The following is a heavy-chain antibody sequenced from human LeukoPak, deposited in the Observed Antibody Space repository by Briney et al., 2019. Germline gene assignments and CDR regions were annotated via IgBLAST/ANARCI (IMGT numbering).Heavy chain of an antibody. CDR3: AKRGRAEYSYGHFDY. D-gene: IGHD5-18*01. V-gene: IGHV3-23*01. J-gene: IGHJ4*02. CDR2: ISGSGGST. Sequence: GGSLRLSCAASGFTFSSYGMHWVRQAPGKGLEWVSAISGSGGSTYYADSVKGRFTISRDNSKNTLYLQMNSLRAEDTAVYYCAKRGRAEYSYGHFDYWGQGTLVTVSS. CDR1: GFTFSSYG.